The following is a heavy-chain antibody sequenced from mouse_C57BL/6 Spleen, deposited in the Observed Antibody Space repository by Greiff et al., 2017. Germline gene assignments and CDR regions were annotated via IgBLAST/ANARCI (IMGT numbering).Heavy chain of an antibody. CDR3: AREDYYGSSYGGFAY. V-gene: IGHV1-54*01. CDR1: GYAFTNYL. CDR2: INPGSGGT. J-gene: IGHJ3*01. D-gene: IGHD1-1*01. Sequence: GAELVRPGTSVKVSCKASGYAFTNYLIEWVKQRPGQGLEWIGVINPGSGGTNYNEKFKGKATLTADKSSSTAYMQLSSLTSEDSAVYFCAREDYYGSSYGGFAYWGQGTLVTVSA.